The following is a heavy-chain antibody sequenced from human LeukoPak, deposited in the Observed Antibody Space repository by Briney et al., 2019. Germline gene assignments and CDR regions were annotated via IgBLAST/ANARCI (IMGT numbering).Heavy chain of an antibody. V-gene: IGHV4-4*02. CDR1: GGSVSSSNW. CDR2: IYHSGST. D-gene: IGHD2-8*01. J-gene: IGHJ4*02. Sequence: SETLSLTCTVSGGSVSSSNWWSWVRQPPGKGLEWIGEIYHSGSTNYNPSLKSRVTISVDTSKNQFSLKLSSVTAADTAVYYCARDRVFCTNGVCYRSDFDYWGQGTLVTVSS. CDR3: ARDRVFCTNGVCYRSDFDY.